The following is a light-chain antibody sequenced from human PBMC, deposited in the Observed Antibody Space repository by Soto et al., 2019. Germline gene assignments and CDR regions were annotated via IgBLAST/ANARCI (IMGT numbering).Light chain of an antibody. V-gene: IGKV3D-20*02. CDR2: GAS. CDR3: QQRSNWPLT. J-gene: IGKJ4*01. CDR1: QSVSSSY. Sequence: EIVLTQSPGTLSLSPGERATLSCRASQSVSSSYLAWYQQKPGQPPRLLIYGASSRATGIPDRFSGSGSGTDFTLTISRLEPEDFAVYYCQQRSNWPLTFGGRTKVDIK.